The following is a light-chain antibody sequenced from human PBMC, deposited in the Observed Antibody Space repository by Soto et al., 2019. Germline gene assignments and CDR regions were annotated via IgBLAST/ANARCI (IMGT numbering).Light chain of an antibody. V-gene: IGLV2-11*01. CDR2: DVS. CDR3: CSYAGSNTLV. Sequence: QSVLTQPRSVSGSPGQSVTISCTGTNSDVGGYNYVSWYQQHPDKAPKVMIYDVSKRPSGVPDRFSGSKSGNTASLTISGLQAEDEADYSCCSYAGSNTLVFGGGTKLTVL. J-gene: IGLJ2*01. CDR1: NSDVGGYNY.